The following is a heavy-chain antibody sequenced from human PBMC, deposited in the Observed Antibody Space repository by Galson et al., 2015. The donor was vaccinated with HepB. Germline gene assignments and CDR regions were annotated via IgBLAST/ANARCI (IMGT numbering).Heavy chain of an antibody. CDR2: INPNSGGT. Sequence: SVKVSCKASGYTFTGYYMHWVRQAPGQGLEWMGWINPNSGGTNYAQKFQGRVTMTRDTSISTAYMELSRLRSDDTAVYYCASLTTVTTSISYYYYGMDVWGQGTTVTVSS. D-gene: IGHD4-11*01. J-gene: IGHJ6*02. CDR1: GYTFTGYY. V-gene: IGHV1-2*02. CDR3: ASLTTVTTSISYYYYGMDV.